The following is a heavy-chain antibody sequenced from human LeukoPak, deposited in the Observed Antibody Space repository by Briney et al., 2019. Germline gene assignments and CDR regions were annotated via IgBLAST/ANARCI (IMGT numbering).Heavy chain of an antibody. Sequence: GGSLTLSCAVSGFTFSSYSMSWVRQAPGKGREWVSSITCTSDYIYYADSEKGRFTISRDNDRHSLYLQMNSLSPEDTAVYYCAREGYIYELSYSYHFGYWGQGVLVPVSA. CDR3: AREGYIYELSYSYHFGY. CDR1: GFTFSSYS. CDR2: ITCTSDYI. D-gene: IGHD5-18*01. J-gene: IGHJ4*02. V-gene: IGHV3-21*06.